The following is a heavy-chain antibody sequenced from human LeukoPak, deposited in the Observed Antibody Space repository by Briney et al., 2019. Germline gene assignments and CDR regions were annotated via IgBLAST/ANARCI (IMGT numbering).Heavy chain of an antibody. CDR2: IKNGGKNK. V-gene: IGHV3-30*02. D-gene: IGHD1-26*01. J-gene: IGHJ4*02. CDR3: AREGGYSGSYRDCYFDY. CDR1: GFSFSSYG. Sequence: GGSLRLSCGASGFSFSSYGLHWVRQAPGKGLEWLTLIKNGGKNKYYADSVKGRFTISRDNSKNTLYLQMNSLRAEDTAVYYCAREGGYSGSYRDCYFDYWGQGTLVTVSS.